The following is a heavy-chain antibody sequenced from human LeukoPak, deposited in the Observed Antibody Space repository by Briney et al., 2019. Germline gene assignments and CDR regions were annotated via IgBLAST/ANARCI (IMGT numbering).Heavy chain of an antibody. V-gene: IGHV1-18*01. CDR2: ISAYNGNT. CDR1: GYTFTNYG. Sequence: ASVKVSCKASGYTFTNYGINWVRQAPGQGLEWMGWISAYNGNTNCAQKLQGRVTMTTDTSTSTAYMELRSLRSDDTAVYYCARAGENYYADYWGQGTLVTVSS. D-gene: IGHD1-26*01. CDR3: ARAGENYYADY. J-gene: IGHJ4*02.